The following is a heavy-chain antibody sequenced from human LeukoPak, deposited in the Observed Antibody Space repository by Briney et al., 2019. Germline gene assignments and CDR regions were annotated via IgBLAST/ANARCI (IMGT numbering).Heavy chain of an antibody. Sequence: GESLKISCKGSGYSFTSYWIAWVRQMPGKGLEWMGIIYPGDSDTRYSPSFQGQVTISADKSISTAYLQWSSLKASDTAMYYCARLCDYYDSSGLNWFDPWGQGTLVTVSS. CDR3: ARLCDYYDSSGLNWFDP. D-gene: IGHD3-22*01. CDR1: GYSFTSYW. V-gene: IGHV5-51*01. J-gene: IGHJ5*02. CDR2: IYPGDSDT.